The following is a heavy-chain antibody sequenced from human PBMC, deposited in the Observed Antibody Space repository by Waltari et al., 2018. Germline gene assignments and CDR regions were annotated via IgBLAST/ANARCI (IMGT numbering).Heavy chain of an antibody. V-gene: IGHV3-53*01. J-gene: IGHJ4*02. D-gene: IGHD6-19*01. CDR2: IYSGGNT. Sequence: EVQLVESGGNLIQPGGSLRLSCAASGFTVRTNFISWVRQAPGKGLCWVSIIYSGGNTYYAGSVKGRFTISRDNYKNMVYLEMNSLRAEDTAVYYCAKQSPSYTRGWYPLESWGPGTLVTVSP. CDR1: GFTVRTNF. CDR3: AKQSPSYTRGWYPLES.